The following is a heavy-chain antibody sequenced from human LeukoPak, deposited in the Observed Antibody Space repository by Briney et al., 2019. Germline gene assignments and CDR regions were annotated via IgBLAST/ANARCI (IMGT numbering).Heavy chain of an antibody. CDR3: ARVWPRAVAGTYDAFDI. CDR1: GGTFSSYA. V-gene: IGHV1-69*13. J-gene: IGHJ3*02. CDR2: IIPIFGTA. D-gene: IGHD6-19*01. Sequence: ASVTVSCTASGGTFSSYAISWVRQAPGQGLEWMGGIIPIFGTANYAQKFQGRVTITADESTSTAYMELRSLRSDDTAVYYCARVWPRAVAGTYDAFDIWGQGTMVTVSS.